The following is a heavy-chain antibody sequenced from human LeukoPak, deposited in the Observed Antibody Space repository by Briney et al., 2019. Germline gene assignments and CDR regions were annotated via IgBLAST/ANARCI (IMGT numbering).Heavy chain of an antibody. CDR2: IIPIFGTA. Sequence: SVKVSCKASGGTFSSYAISWERQAPGQGLEWMGGIIPIFGTANYAQKFQGRVTITADESTSTAYMELSSLRSEDTAVYYCARDLRYYYDSSGYVHFDYWGQGTLVTVSS. CDR3: ARDLRYYYDSSGYVHFDY. CDR1: GGTFSSYA. D-gene: IGHD3-22*01. V-gene: IGHV1-69*01. J-gene: IGHJ4*02.